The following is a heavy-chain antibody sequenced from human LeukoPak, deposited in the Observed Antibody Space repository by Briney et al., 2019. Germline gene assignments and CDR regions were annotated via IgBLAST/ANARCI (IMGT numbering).Heavy chain of an antibody. CDR2: IYYSGST. D-gene: IGHD3-16*02. J-gene: IGHJ2*01. CDR3: ATSSYWYFDL. CDR1: GGSISSSSYY. Sequence: SETLSLTCTVSGGSISSSSYYWGWIRQPPGKGLEWIGSIYYSGSTYYNPSLKSRVTISVDRSKNQFSLKLSSVTAADTAVYYCATSSYWYFDLWGRGTLVTVSS. V-gene: IGHV4-39*07.